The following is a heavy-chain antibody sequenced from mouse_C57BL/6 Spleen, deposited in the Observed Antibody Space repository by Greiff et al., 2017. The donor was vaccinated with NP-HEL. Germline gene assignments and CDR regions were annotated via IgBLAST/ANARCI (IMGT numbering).Heavy chain of an antibody. CDR3: AKSYYGNYPYAMDY. V-gene: IGHV2-4*01. Sequence: VILLESGPGLVQPSQSLSITCPVSGFSLTSYCVHWVRQTPGPGLEWLGVMWRGGSTAYNAAFISRLSISKDNSKSQVFFKMNSLQADDTAIYYCAKSYYGNYPYAMDYWGQGTSVTVSS. J-gene: IGHJ4*01. CDR2: MWRGGST. CDR1: GFSLTSYC. D-gene: IGHD2-1*01.